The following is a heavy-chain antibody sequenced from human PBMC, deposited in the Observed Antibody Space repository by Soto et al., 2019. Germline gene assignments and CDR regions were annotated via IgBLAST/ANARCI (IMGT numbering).Heavy chain of an antibody. J-gene: IGHJ5*02. CDR3: ARDYCSSTSCYARGGWFDP. V-gene: IGHV1-69*13. Sequence: SVKVSCKASGGTFSSYAISWVRQAPGQGLEWMGGIIPIFGTANYAQKFQGRVTITADESTSTAYMELSRLRSDDTAVYYCARDYCSSTSCYARGGWFDPWGQGTLVT. CDR1: GGTFSSYA. CDR2: IIPIFGTA. D-gene: IGHD2-2*01.